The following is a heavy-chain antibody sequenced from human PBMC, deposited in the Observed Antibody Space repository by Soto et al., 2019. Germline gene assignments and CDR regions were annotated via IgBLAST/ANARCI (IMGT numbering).Heavy chain of an antibody. Sequence: SVKVSCKASGGTFSSYRINWVRQAPGQGLEWVGRIVPIYRTADYAQKFQGRVTITADESARTSYMELRSLKSQDTAVYYCVRDSGAKLSSSWGQGTLVTVSS. V-gene: IGHV1-69*13. CDR1: GGTFSSYR. J-gene: IGHJ4*02. CDR3: VRDSGAKLSSS. CDR2: IVPIYRTA. D-gene: IGHD6-13*01.